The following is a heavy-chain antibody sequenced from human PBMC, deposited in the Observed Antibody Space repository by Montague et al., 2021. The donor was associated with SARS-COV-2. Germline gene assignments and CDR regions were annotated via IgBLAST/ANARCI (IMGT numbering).Heavy chain of an antibody. J-gene: IGHJ6*02. CDR1: GDSISTSQYY. Sequence: SETLSLTCTVSGDSISTSQYYWGWIRQPPGKGLKWIGTIYYSGSTYYNPSLKSRVTISEDTSKNQFSLRLSSVTTADTAVYYCASLNIVARTDYYYGTDVWGRGTTVTVSS. D-gene: IGHD5-12*01. V-gene: IGHV4-39*01. CDR2: IYYSGST. CDR3: ASLNIVARTDYYYGTDV.